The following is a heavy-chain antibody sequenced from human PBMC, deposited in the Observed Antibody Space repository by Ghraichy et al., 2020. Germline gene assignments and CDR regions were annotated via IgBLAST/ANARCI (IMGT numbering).Heavy chain of an antibody. CDR2: IYSGGDT. CDR1: GVTVGNNY. J-gene: IGHJ4*02. CDR3: ARDRNLGRTDY. Sequence: GGSLRLSCAASGVTVGNNYMNWVRQAPGKGLEWVSLIYSGGDTRYADSVKGRFIISRDNSKNTLYLQIHSLRVEDTAVYYCARDRNLGRTDYWGQGTLVTVSS. D-gene: IGHD1-14*01. V-gene: IGHV3-66*01.